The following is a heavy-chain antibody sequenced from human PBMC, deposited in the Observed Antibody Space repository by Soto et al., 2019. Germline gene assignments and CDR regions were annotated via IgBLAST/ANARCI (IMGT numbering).Heavy chain of an antibody. Sequence: GGSLRLPCAGSGFTFSSCAIILVRHPPGKGLEWVSAISGSGGSTYYADSVKGRFTISRDNSKNTLYLQMNSLRADDTAVYYCSTSLGYCSGSSCRTPSAGGYWGQGTLVTVSS. D-gene: IGHD2-15*01. CDR1: GFTFSSCA. CDR3: STSLGYCSGSSCRTPSAGGY. J-gene: IGHJ4*02. CDR2: ISGSGGST. V-gene: IGHV3-23*01.